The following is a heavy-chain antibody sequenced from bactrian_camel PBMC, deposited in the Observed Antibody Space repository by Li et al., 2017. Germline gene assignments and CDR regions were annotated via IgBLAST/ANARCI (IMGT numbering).Heavy chain of an antibody. Sequence: HVQLVESGGGLVQPGGSLRLTCVATGNTALSSCMAWFRRAAGNEREGVASIDGSGTTTYGDSVKGRFTISKDRATNTLHLQMNNLKPDDTATYYCAAGPSFGVGWPQYEYNTWGQGTQVTVS. CDR3: AAGPSFGVGWPQYEYNT. J-gene: IGHJ4*01. V-gene: IGHV3S53*01. D-gene: IGHD5*01. CDR1: GNTALSSC. CDR2: IDGSGTT.